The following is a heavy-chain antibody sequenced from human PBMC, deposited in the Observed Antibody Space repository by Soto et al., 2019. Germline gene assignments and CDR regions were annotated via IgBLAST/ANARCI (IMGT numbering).Heavy chain of an antibody. CDR2: ISYDATNK. D-gene: IGHD6-13*01. J-gene: IGHJ6*02. Sequence: GGSLRLSCAASGFTFSSYAMHWVRQAPGKGLEWVAIISYDATNKYYADSVKGRFTISRDNSKNTLFLQMNSLRAEDTAVFYCARTAAAGIYYYYYGMDVWGQGTTVTVSS. V-gene: IGHV3-30-3*01. CDR3: ARTAAAGIYYYYYGMDV. CDR1: GFTFSSYA.